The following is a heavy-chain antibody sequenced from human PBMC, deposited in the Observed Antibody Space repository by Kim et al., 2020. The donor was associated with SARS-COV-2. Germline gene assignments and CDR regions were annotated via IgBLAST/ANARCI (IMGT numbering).Heavy chain of an antibody. CDR3: ARAAAVSGTGGYY. J-gene: IGHJ4*02. V-gene: IGHV3-74*01. CDR2: MNSDGSST. D-gene: IGHD6-19*01. CDR1: GFTFSTYW. Sequence: GGSLRLSCAASGFTFSTYWMHWVRQAPGKGLVWVSRMNSDGSSTSYADSVKGRFTISRDNAKNTLYLQMISLRVEDTAMYYCARAAAVSGTGGYYWGQGTLVTVSS.